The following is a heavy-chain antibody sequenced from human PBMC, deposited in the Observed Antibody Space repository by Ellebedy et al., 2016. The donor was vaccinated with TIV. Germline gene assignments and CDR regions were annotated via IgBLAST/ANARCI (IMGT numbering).Heavy chain of an antibody. CDR2: ISYDGSNK. V-gene: IGHV3-30*04. J-gene: IGHJ4*02. CDR3: ARVYTYYYDSSGSPPLTDY. CDR1: GFTFSSYA. Sequence: GGSLRLXCAASGFTFSSYAMHWVRQAPGKGLEWVAVISYDGSNKYYADSVKGRFTISRDNSKNTLYLQMNSLRAEDTAVYYCARVYTYYYDSSGSPPLTDYWGQGTLVTVSS. D-gene: IGHD3-22*01.